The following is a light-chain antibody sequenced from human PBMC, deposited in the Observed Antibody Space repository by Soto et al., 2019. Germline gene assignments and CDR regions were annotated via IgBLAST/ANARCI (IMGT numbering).Light chain of an antibody. CDR3: QQYRTSDRS. V-gene: IGKV3-20*01. CDR2: GAS. Sequence: EIVLTQSPGTLSLSAGERATLSCRASQSVNNSLAWYQQKRGQAPRLLIYGASSRATGIPDRFSGGGSGTDFIHTSRRLEPEDCAMFYCQQYRTSDRSFGPGTKVEIK. J-gene: IGKJ3*01. CDR1: QSVNNS.